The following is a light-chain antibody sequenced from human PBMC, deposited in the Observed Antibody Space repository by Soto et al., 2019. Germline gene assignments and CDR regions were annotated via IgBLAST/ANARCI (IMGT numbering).Light chain of an antibody. J-gene: IGKJ1*01. CDR1: QGISSY. CDR3: QQYYSYPHT. V-gene: IGKV1-8*01. Sequence: AIRMTQSPSSFSASTGDRVTITCRASQGISSYLAWYQQKLGKAPKLLIYAASTLQSGVPSRFSGSGSGTDFTLTISCLQSEDFATYYCQQYYSYPHTFGQGTKVEIK. CDR2: AAS.